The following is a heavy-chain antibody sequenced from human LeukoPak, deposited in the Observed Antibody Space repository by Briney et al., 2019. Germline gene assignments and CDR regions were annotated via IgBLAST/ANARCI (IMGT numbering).Heavy chain of an antibody. J-gene: IGHJ6*03. CDR1: GYSISSGYY. CDR3: ARGGSPDTIFGLRYYYYMDV. D-gene: IGHD3-3*01. CDR2: IYHSGST. Sequence: PSETLSLTCTVSGYSISSGYYWGWIRQPPGEGLEWIGSIYHSGSTYYNPSLKSRVTISVDTSKNQFSLKLSSVTAADTAVYYCARGGSPDTIFGLRYYYYMDVWGKGTTVTVSS. V-gene: IGHV4-38-2*02.